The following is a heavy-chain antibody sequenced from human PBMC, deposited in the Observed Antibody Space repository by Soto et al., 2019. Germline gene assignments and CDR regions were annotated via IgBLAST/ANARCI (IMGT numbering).Heavy chain of an antibody. V-gene: IGHV4-34*01. CDR3: ARGLSDCSSTSCELGYIDY. D-gene: IGHD2-2*01. J-gene: IGHJ4*02. CDR2: INHSGST. Sequence: SETLSLTCAVYGGSFSGYYWRWIRQPPAKGLEWIGEINHSGSTNYNPSLKSQVTISLDTSNNQFSLKLSSVTAAATAVYYCARGLSDCSSTSCELGYIDYWGQGTLVTVSS. CDR1: GGSFSGYY.